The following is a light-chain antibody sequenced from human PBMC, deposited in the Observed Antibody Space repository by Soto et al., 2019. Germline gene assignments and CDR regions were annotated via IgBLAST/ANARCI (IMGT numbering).Light chain of an antibody. CDR2: YVS. CDR3: SSYSSTITRV. CDR1: SSDIGAYNY. J-gene: IGLJ1*01. Sequence: QSVLTQPDSVSGSPGQSITISCIGTSSDIGAYNYASWYQQHPGKAPKLIMYYVSNRPSGVSNRFSGSKSGYTASLTISGLQAEDEADYYCSSYSSTITRVFGTGTKVTV. V-gene: IGLV2-14*03.